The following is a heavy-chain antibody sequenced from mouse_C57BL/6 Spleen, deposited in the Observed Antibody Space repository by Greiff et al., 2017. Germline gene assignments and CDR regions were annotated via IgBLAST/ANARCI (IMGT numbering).Heavy chain of an antibody. CDR3: TRGVLRQYYFDY. J-gene: IGHJ2*01. CDR2: IDPETGGT. D-gene: IGHD1-1*01. V-gene: IGHV1-15*01. Sequence: VQLQQSGAELVRPGASVTLSCKASGYTFTDYEMHWVKQTPVHGLEWIGAIDPETGGTAYNQKFKGKAILTADKSSSTAYMELRSLTSEDSAVYYCTRGVLRQYYFDYGGQGTTLTVSS. CDR1: GYTFTDYE.